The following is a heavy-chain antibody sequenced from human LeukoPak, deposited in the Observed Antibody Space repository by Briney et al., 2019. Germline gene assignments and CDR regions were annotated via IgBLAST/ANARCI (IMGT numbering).Heavy chain of an antibody. Sequence: PGGSLRLSCAASGFTFSSYGMHWVRQAPGKGLEWVAVISYDGSNKYYADSVKGRFTISRDNSKNTLYLQMNSLRAEDTAVYYCAKSKYVAYYYGMDVWGQGTTVTVSS. CDR3: AKSKYVAYYYGMDV. J-gene: IGHJ6*02. CDR2: ISYDGSNK. V-gene: IGHV3-30*18. CDR1: GFTFSSYG. D-gene: IGHD4-4*01.